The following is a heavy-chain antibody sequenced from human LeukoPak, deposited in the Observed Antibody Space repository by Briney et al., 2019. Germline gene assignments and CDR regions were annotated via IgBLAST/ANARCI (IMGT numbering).Heavy chain of an antibody. Sequence: PGGSLRLSCVASGFTFSTYTMNWVRQAPGKGLEWVSSISSSSFFISYADSVKGRFTISRDNAKNTLYLQMNSLRAEDTAVYYCARGPATFDYWGQGTLVTVSS. D-gene: IGHD2-2*01. J-gene: IGHJ4*02. CDR1: GFTFSTYT. CDR2: ISSSSFFI. CDR3: ARGPATFDY. V-gene: IGHV3-21*01.